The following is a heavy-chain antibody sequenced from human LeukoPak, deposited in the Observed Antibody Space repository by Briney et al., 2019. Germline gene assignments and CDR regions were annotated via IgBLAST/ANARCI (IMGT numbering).Heavy chain of an antibody. V-gene: IGHV1-46*01. D-gene: IGHD3-22*01. CDR3: ARGYYYDSSGYYHFDY. J-gene: IGHJ4*02. CDR1: GYTFTSYY. Sequence: ASVKVSCKASGYTFTSYYIHWVRQAPGQGHEWMGIINSSGGSTSYAQKFQGRVTMTRDTSTSTVYMELSSLRSEDTAVYYCARGYYYDSSGYYHFDYWGQGTLVTVSS. CDR2: INSSGGST.